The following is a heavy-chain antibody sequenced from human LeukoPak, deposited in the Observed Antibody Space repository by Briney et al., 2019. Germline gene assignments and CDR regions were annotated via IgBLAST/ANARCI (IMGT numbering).Heavy chain of an antibody. CDR3: VKGPRITTGPAGGDINPSFDY. CDR1: GFTFSSYA. J-gene: IGHJ4*02. V-gene: IGHV3-64D*06. CDR2: IRSNGGST. Sequence: GGPLRLSCSASGFTFSSYAMHWLPQAPGKALEYVSAIRSNGGSTYYADSVKGRFTISRDNSKNTLYLQMSSLRAEDTAVYYCVKGPRITTGPAGGDINPSFDYWGRGTLVTVSS. D-gene: IGHD2-21*02.